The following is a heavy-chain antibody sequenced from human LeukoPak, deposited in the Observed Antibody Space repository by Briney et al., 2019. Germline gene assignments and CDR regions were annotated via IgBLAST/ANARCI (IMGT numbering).Heavy chain of an antibody. J-gene: IGHJ4*02. CDR2: IINSGGST. Sequence: GGSLRLSCAASGFTFSNYAMNWVRQAPGKGLERVSTIINSGGSTYYADSVKGRFTISRDSSKNTLYLQMNSLRDEDTAVYYCAKDIYGDYGGLDYWGQGTLVTVSS. V-gene: IGHV3-23*01. D-gene: IGHD4-17*01. CDR3: AKDIYGDYGGLDY. CDR1: GFTFSNYA.